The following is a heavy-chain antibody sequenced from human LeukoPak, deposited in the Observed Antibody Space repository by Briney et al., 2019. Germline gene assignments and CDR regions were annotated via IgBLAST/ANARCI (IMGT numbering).Heavy chain of an antibody. CDR1: GYTLISYA. CDR3: ARGDCSGGSCYLPEYLQH. J-gene: IGHJ1*01. D-gene: IGHD2-15*01. Sequence: ASVKVSCKASGYTLISYAINWVRQAPGQGLEWMGWITAYNGYTTYAQKLQGRVTMTTDTSTNTAYMELRSLKSDDTAVYYCARGDCSGGSCYLPEYLQHWGQGTLVTVSS. V-gene: IGHV1-18*01. CDR2: ITAYNGYT.